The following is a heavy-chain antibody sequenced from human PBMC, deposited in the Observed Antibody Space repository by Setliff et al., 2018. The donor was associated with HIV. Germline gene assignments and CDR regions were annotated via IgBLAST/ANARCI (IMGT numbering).Heavy chain of an antibody. J-gene: IGHJ4*02. D-gene: IGHD7-27*01. Sequence: QWVRQAPGKGLEWVAVIWHDGSIKYYADSVKGRFTISRDNSKNRLYLQMNSLRAENTALYYCAREFALGSDFWGQGTLVTVSS. V-gene: IGHV3-33*01. CDR3: AREFALGSDF. CDR2: IWHDGSIK.